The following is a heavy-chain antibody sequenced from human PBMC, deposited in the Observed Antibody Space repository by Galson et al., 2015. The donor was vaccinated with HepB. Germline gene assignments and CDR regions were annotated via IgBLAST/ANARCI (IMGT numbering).Heavy chain of an antibody. CDR3: AGYPSLGYYSPLWYFDV. V-gene: IGHV3-48*03. CDR2: ISSSGKTI. D-gene: IGHD3-3*01. Sequence: SLRISCAASGLIFSNNELACPRDIQGKGLEWLSYISSSGKTIYYEDSIKGRFPISRDNAQNLLFLQMNGLRLEDTAIYFCAGYPSLGYYSPLWYFDVWGRGALVSISS. CDR1: GLIFSNNE. J-gene: IGHJ2*01.